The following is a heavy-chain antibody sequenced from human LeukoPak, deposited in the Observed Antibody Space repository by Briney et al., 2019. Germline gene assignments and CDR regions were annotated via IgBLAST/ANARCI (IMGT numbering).Heavy chain of an antibody. CDR2: INTNTGNP. CDR1: GYTFTSYA. D-gene: IGHD5-18*01. Sequence: GASVKVSCKASGYTFTSYAMNWVRQAPGQGLEWMGWINTNTGNPTYAQGFTGRFVFSLDTSVSTAYLQISSLKAEDTAVYYCARDLFVIRGYSYGLKGYWGQGTLVTVSS. CDR3: ARDLFVIRGYSYGLKGY. J-gene: IGHJ4*02. V-gene: IGHV7-4-1*02.